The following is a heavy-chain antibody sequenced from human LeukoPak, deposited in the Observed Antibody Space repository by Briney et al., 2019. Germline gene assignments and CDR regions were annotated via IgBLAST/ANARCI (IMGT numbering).Heavy chain of an antibody. Sequence: GASVKVSCKASGYTFTGYYMHWVRQAPGQGLEWMGWINPNSGGTNYAQKFQGWVTMTRDTSASTVYMELSSLRSEDTAAYYCASVYKYGMDVWGQGTTVTVSS. CDR1: GYTFTGYY. CDR2: INPNSGGT. V-gene: IGHV1-2*04. J-gene: IGHJ6*02. CDR3: ASVYKYGMDV.